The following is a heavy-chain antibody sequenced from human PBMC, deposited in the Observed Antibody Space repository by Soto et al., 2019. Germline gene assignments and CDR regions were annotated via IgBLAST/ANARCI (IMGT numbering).Heavy chain of an antibody. J-gene: IGHJ6*01. D-gene: IGHD3-10*01. CDR2: MNPDSENT. CDR3: KKGQFEFGSFFGLGV. V-gene: IGHV1-8*01. Sequence: QVHMVQSGAEVKQPGASVRVSCKASGYTFTNYDITWLRQAPGQGLEWMGWMNPDSENTGSPQTFQGRVARTVKTCVNTAYMFLTGLRSENTAVYYVKKGQFEFGSFFGLGVWGQGTTVTVSS. CDR1: GYTFTNYD.